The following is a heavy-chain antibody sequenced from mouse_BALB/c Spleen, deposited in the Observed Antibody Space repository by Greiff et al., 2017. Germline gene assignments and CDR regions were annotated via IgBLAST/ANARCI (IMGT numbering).Heavy chain of an antibody. CDR2: NSSGGST. CDR3: ARVYGYDGAMDY. CDR1: GFTFSSYA. J-gene: IGHJ4*01. V-gene: IGHV5-6-5*01. D-gene: IGHD2-2*01. Sequence: EVHLVESGGGLVKPGGSLKLSCAASGFTFSSYAMSWVRQTPEKRLEWVASNSSGGSTYYPDSVKGRFTISKDNARNILYLQMSSLRSEDTAMYYCARVYGYDGAMDYWGQGTSVTVSS.